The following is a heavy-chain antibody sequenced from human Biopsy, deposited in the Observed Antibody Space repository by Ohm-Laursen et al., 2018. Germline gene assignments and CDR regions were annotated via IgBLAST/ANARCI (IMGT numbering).Heavy chain of an antibody. CDR1: GGSIISYY. D-gene: IGHD2-21*01. V-gene: IGHV3-23*01. CDR2: IRDSGDSA. Sequence: LSLTCSVSGGSIISYYWTWIRQPPGKGLEWVSGIRDSGDSAYYADSVKGRFTISRDNSRNTLHLQMNSLRAEDTAVYFCTNHYCGGIACLMNFWGQGTLVTVSS. CDR3: TNHYCGGIACLMNF. J-gene: IGHJ4*02.